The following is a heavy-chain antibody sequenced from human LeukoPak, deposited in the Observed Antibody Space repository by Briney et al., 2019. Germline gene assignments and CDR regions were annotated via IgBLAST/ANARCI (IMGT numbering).Heavy chain of an antibody. CDR1: GFTFSSYA. V-gene: IGHV3-64*01. J-gene: IGHJ4*02. CDR3: ARVQGAAATLGFDY. D-gene: IGHD6-13*01. CDR2: ISSNGGST. Sequence: GGSLRLSCAASGFTFSSYAMHWVRQAPGKGLEYVSAISSNGGSTYYANSVKGRFTISRDNSKNTLYLQMTSLRAEDTAVYYCARVQGAAATLGFDYWGQGTLVTVSS.